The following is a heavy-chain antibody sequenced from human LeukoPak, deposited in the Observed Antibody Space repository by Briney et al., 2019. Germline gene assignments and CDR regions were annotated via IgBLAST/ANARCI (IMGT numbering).Heavy chain of an antibody. Sequence: SETLSLTCTASGGSISSSSYFWVWIRQPPGKGLEWIGSIYYSGSTYYNPSLKSRVTISVDTSKNQFSLHPSSVTAADTAVYYCARQVIPGWFDPWGQGTLVTVSS. CDR3: ARQVIPGWFDP. V-gene: IGHV4-39*01. CDR1: GGSISSSSYF. J-gene: IGHJ5*02. D-gene: IGHD2-21*01. CDR2: IYYSGST.